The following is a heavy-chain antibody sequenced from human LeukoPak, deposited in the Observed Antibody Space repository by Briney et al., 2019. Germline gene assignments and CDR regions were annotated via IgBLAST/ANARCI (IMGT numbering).Heavy chain of an antibody. CDR1: GFTFSDYY. CDR3: ARDRSSGWLTTMGV. Sequence: TGGSLRLSCAASGFTFSDYYMNWVRQAPGKGLEWVSYISSSGGTIYYADSVKGRFTISRDNAKNSLYLQMNSLRAEDTAVYYCARDRSSGWLTTMGVWGKGTTVTVSS. V-gene: IGHV3-11*04. J-gene: IGHJ6*03. D-gene: IGHD6-19*01. CDR2: ISSSGGTI.